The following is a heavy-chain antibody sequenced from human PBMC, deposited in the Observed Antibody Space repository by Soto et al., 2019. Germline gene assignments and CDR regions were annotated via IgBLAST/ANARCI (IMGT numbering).Heavy chain of an antibody. V-gene: IGHV1-2*04. CDR3: ARDKVMRSSIYYYYYGMDV. J-gene: IGHJ6*02. CDR1: GYTFTGYY. CDR2: INPNSGGT. D-gene: IGHD6-6*01. Sequence: GASVKVSCKASGYTFTGYYMHWVRQAPGQGLEWMGWINPNSGGTNYAQKFQGWVTMTRDTFISTAYMELSRLRSDDTAVYYCARDKVMRSSIYYYYYGMDVWGQGTTVTVSS.